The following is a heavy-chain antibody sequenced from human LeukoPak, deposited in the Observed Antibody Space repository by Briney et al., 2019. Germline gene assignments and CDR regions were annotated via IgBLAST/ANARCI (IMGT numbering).Heavy chain of an antibody. CDR1: GFTFSTYA. D-gene: IGHD3-22*01. CDR3: AKAMSTDHYDSRGFYRVDFDS. Sequence: HPGGSLRLSCAASGFTFSTYAMSWVRQAPGGGLGWGSALTNNGGSSIVTYYADSVKFRFIISRDNSKSTLDLQLSSLRAEDTAVYYCAKAMSTDHYDSRGFYRVDFDSWGQGTLVTVSS. V-gene: IGHV3-23*01. J-gene: IGHJ4*02. CDR2: LTNNGGSSIVT.